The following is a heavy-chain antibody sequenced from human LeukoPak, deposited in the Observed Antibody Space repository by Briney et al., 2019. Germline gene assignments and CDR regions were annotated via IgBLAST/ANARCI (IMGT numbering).Heavy chain of an antibody. D-gene: IGHD3-3*02. J-gene: IGHJ4*02. Sequence: GGSLRLSCAASGFTFSTFAMIWVRQPPGKGLEWVSSIFPSGGEIHYADSVRGRFTISRDNSKSTLSPQMNSLRAEDTAIYYCARAGSIRFDYWGQGTLVTVSS. CDR3: ARAGSIRFDY. V-gene: IGHV3-23*01. CDR1: GFTFSTFA. CDR2: IFPSGGEI.